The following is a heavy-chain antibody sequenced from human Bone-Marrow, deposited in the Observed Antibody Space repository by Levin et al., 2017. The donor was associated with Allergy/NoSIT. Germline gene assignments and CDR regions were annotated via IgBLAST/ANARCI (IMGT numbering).Heavy chain of an antibody. J-gene: IGHJ4*02. Sequence: GGSLRLSCAASGFTFSSYAMHWVRQAPGKGLEWVAVISYDGSNKYYADSVKGRFTISRDNSKNTLYLQMNSLRAEDTAVYYCARDLGLWYFDYWGQGTLVTVSS. D-gene: IGHD3-10*01. CDR1: GFTFSSYA. V-gene: IGHV3-30-3*01. CDR2: ISYDGSNK. CDR3: ARDLGLWYFDY.